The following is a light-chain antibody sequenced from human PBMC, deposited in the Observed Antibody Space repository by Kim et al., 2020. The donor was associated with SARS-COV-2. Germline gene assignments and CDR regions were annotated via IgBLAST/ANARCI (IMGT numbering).Light chain of an antibody. CDR2: DAS. Sequence: SVSTGERATRTWRASQSVSSHLAWYQQKRGQPPRLLMYDASTRATGIPARFSGSGSGTEFTLIISSLQSEDFAVYYCQQYHDWLYTFGQGTKLEI. CDR1: QSVSSH. V-gene: IGKV3-15*01. CDR3: QQYHDWLYT. J-gene: IGKJ2*01.